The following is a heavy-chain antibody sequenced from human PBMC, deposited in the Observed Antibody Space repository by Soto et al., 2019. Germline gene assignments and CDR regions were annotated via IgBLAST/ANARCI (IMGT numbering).Heavy chain of an antibody. CDR2: IDIGGNT. D-gene: IGHD2-2*01. CDR1: GFSVTNNY. Sequence: EVQVVESGGGLVQPGGSLRLSCAASGFSVTNNYMNWVRQAPGKGLEWVSIIDIGGNTYYADSVKDRFTISRDNSXXNXXLHMDSPRGDHTAIYYCAKGRRSTGYLRRKHYFDDWGQGTLVTVSP. J-gene: IGHJ4*02. CDR3: AKGRRSTGYLRRKHYFDD. V-gene: IGHV3-66*01.